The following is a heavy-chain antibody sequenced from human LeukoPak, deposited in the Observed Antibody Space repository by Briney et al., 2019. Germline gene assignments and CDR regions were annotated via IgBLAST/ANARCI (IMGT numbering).Heavy chain of an antibody. D-gene: IGHD2-21*01. V-gene: IGHV4-39*02. CDR3: AREYSRSVVAGSRPDL. CDR2: MYYRGTT. CDR1: GGSISSSSYH. Sequence: SETLALTSSVPGGSISSSSYHWGWIRQSPGKGLEWIGSMYYRGTTYENSSLKSRLTLSIDTSNNQFSLKLTSVTAADTAVYYCAREYSRSVVAGSRPDLWGQGLLVTVSS. J-gene: IGHJ4*02.